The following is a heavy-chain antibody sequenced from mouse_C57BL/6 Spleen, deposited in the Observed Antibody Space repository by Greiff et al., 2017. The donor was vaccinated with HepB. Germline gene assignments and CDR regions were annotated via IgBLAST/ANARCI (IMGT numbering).Heavy chain of an antibody. V-gene: IGHV1-52*01. CDR2: IDPSDSET. D-gene: IGHD2-3*01. Sequence: QVQLQQPGAELVRPGSSVKLSCKASGYTFTSYWMHWVKQRPIQGLEWIGNIDPSDSETHYNQKFKDKATLTVDKSSSTAYMHLSSLTSEDSAVYYCARDGYWAMDYWGQGTSVTVSS. CDR1: GYTFTSYW. J-gene: IGHJ4*01. CDR3: ARDGYWAMDY.